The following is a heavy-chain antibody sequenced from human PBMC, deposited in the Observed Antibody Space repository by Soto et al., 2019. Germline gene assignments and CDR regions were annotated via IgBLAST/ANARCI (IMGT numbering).Heavy chain of an antibody. D-gene: IGHD3-10*01. J-gene: IGHJ4*02. V-gene: IGHV3-21*01. CDR1: GFTFSSYS. CDR3: ARKSGYGSGSYRRGNYFDY. CDR2: ISSSSSYI. Sequence: GGSLRLSCAASGFTFSSYSMNWVRQAPGKGLEWVSSISSSSSYIYYADSVKGRFTISRDNAKNSLYLQMNSLRAEDTAVYYCARKSGYGSGSYRRGNYFDYWGQGTLVTVSS.